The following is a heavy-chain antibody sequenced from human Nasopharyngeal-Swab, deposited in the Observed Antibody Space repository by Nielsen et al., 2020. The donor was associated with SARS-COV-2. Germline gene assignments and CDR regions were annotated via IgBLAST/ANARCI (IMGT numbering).Heavy chain of an antibody. CDR1: GGSISSGSYY. Sequence: SETLSLTCTVSGGSISSGSYYWSWIRQPAGKGLEWIGRIYTSGTTNYNPSLKSRFTISVDTSKNQFSLKLSSVTAADTAVYYCAREHCSSTSCYENWFDPWGQGTLVTVSS. V-gene: IGHV4-61*02. J-gene: IGHJ5*02. D-gene: IGHD2-2*01. CDR3: AREHCSSTSCYENWFDP. CDR2: IYTSGTT.